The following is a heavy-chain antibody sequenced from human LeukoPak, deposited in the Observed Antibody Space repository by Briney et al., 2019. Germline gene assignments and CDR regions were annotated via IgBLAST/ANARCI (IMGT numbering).Heavy chain of an antibody. D-gene: IGHD1-7*01. V-gene: IGHV1-69*05. CDR1: GGSFSTYG. CDR2: IIPIIGTP. J-gene: IGHJ6*03. CDR3: ARETNWNYVHYYYYYMDV. Sequence: ASVKVSCKASGGSFSTYGTSWVRQAPGQGLEWMGGIIPIIGTPKFAQKFQGRVTITTDEPTNTVYMELSRLRFEDTAVYYCARETNWNYVHYYYYYMDVWGKGTTDTVSS.